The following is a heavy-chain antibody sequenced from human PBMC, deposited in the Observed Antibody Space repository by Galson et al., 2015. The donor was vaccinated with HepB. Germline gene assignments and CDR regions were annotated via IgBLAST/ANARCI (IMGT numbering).Heavy chain of an antibody. CDR2: ISYDGSNK. Sequence: SLRLSCAASGFTFSSYAMHWVRQAPGKGLEWVAVISYDGSNKYYADSVKGRFTISRDNSKNTLYLQMNSLRAEDTAVYYCARGGRYYDSSGYYGAFDIWGQGTMVTVSS. V-gene: IGHV3-30-3*01. CDR1: GFTFSSYA. J-gene: IGHJ3*02. CDR3: ARGGRYYDSSGYYGAFDI. D-gene: IGHD3-22*01.